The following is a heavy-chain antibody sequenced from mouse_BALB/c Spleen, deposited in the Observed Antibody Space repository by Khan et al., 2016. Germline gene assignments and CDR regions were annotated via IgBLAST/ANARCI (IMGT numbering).Heavy chain of an antibody. V-gene: IGHV3-1*02. Sequence: EVQLQESGPDLVKPSQSLSLTCTVTGYSITNGYNWHWIRQFPGNKLEWMGYIHYSGTTNYNPSLKSRISITRDTSKNQFCLQLNSVTTEDTATYFCARWNYDHFDYWGQGTTLTVSS. J-gene: IGHJ2*01. CDR1: GYSITNGYN. D-gene: IGHD2-4*01. CDR3: ARWNYDHFDY. CDR2: IHYSGTT.